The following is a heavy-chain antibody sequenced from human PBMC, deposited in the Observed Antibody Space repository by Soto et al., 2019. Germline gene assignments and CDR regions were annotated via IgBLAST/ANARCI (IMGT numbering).Heavy chain of an antibody. Sequence: LRLSCAASGFTFSSYSMNWVRQAPGKGLEWVSSISSSSSYIYYADSVEGRFTISRDNAKNSLYLQMNSLRAEDTAVYYCARVGIAVAGYGMDVWGHGTTVTVSS. V-gene: IGHV3-21*01. CDR1: GFTFSSYS. CDR2: ISSSSSYI. J-gene: IGHJ6*02. CDR3: ARVGIAVAGYGMDV. D-gene: IGHD6-19*01.